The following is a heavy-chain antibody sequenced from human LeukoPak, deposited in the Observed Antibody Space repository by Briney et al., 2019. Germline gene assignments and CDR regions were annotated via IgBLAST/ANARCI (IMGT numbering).Heavy chain of an antibody. V-gene: IGHV3-30*04. CDR1: GFTFSSYA. CDR3: ARDGWLRSSYNWFDP. Sequence: PGGSLRLSCAASGFTFSSYAMHWVRQAPGKGLEWVAVISYDGSNKYYADSVKGRFTISRDNSKNTLYLQMNSLRAEDTAVYYCARDGWLRSSYNWFDPWGQGTLVTVSS. D-gene: IGHD3-22*01. CDR2: ISYDGSNK. J-gene: IGHJ5*02.